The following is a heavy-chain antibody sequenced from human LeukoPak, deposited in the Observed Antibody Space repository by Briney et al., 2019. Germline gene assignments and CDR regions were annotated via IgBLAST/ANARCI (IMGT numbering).Heavy chain of an antibody. CDR2: IRQDGSEK. D-gene: IGHD5-18*01. V-gene: IGHV3-7*01. CDR1: RFTFSSYW. CDR3: ARALIQLYAFLDY. J-gene: IGHJ4*02. Sequence: GGSLRLSCAASRFTFSSYWMSCVRHAPGKGLEWVANIRQDGSEKYYVDSVKGRFTISRDNANNSLYLQMNSLRAEDTAVYYCARALIQLYAFLDYWGQGTLVTVSS.